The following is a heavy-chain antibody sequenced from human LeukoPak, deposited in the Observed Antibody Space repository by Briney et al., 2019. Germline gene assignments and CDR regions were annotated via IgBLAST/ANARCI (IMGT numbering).Heavy chain of an antibody. CDR2: IYYSGST. Sequence: SETLSLTCTVSGGSISSSSYYWGWIRQPPGKGLEWIGSIYYSGSTYYNPSLKSRVTISVDTSKNQFSLKLSSVTAADTVVYYCARLTYDILTGPRDWFDPWGQGTLVTVSS. D-gene: IGHD3-9*01. CDR3: ARLTYDILTGPRDWFDP. CDR1: GGSISSSSYY. J-gene: IGHJ5*02. V-gene: IGHV4-39*01.